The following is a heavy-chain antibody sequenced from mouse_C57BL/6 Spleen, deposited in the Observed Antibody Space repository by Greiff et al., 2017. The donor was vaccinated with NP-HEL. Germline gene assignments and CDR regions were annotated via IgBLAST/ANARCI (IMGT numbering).Heavy chain of an antibody. J-gene: IGHJ3*01. D-gene: IGHD2-1*01. CDR1: GYTFTSYW. CDR3: AKSYYGNYDGFAY. CDR2: IYPGSGST. V-gene: IGHV1-55*01. Sequence: QVQLQQPGAELVKPGASVKMSCKASGYTFTSYWITWVKQRPGQGLEWIGDIYPGSGSTNYNEKFKSKATLTVDTSSSTAYMQLSSLTSEDSAVYYCAKSYYGNYDGFAYWGRGTLVTVSA.